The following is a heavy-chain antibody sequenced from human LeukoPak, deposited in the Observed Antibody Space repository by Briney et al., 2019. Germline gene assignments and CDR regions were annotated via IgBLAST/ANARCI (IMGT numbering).Heavy chain of an antibody. D-gene: IGHD2-2*01. CDR2: MNPNSGNT. V-gene: IGHV1-8*03. Sequence: ASVKVSCKASGYTFTSYDINWVRQATGQGLEWMGWMNPNSGNTGYAQKFQGRVTITRNTSISTAYMELSSPRSEDTAVYYCARRVNIVVVPAAENYYYYYMDVWGKGTAVTVSS. J-gene: IGHJ6*03. CDR1: GYTFTSYD. CDR3: ARRVNIVVVPAAENYYYYYMDV.